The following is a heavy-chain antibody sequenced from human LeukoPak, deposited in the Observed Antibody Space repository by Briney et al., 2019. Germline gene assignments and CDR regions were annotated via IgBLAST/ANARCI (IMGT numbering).Heavy chain of an antibody. CDR2: VYYSGGT. J-gene: IGHJ3*02. D-gene: IGHD3-22*01. Sequence: PSETLSPTCTVSGGSISTYYWSWIRQPPGKGLEWIGYVYYSGGTNYNPSLKSRVTMSVDTSKNQFSLKLRSVTAADTAVYYCARGDYDSSGYAFDIWGQGTMVTVSS. CDR1: GGSISTYY. CDR3: ARGDYDSSGYAFDI. V-gene: IGHV4-59*01.